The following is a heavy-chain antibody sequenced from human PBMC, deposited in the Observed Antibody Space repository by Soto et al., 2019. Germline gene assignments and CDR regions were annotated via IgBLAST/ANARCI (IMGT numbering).Heavy chain of an antibody. V-gene: IGHV4-59*01. CDR1: GGSFSSYY. J-gene: IGHJ6*02. Sequence: SETLSLTXTVSGGSFSSYYWSWIRQPPGKGLEWIGHIYYSGRTNYNPSLKSRVTISGDTSKNQLSLKLSSVTAADTAVYYCARDYYYDSRGYPGAYYYGMDVWGQGTTVTVSS. D-gene: IGHD3-22*01. CDR3: ARDYYYDSRGYPGAYYYGMDV. CDR2: IYYSGRT.